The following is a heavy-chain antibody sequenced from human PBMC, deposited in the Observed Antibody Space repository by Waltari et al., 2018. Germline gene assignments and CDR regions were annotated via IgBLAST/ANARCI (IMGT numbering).Heavy chain of an antibody. D-gene: IGHD2-2*01. V-gene: IGHV7-4-1*02. Sequence: QVQLGQSGSELKKPGASVKVSCKASGYTFTSYAMNWVRQAPGQGLEWMGWINTNTGNPTYAQGFTGRFVFSLDTSVSTAYLQISSLKAEATAVYYCARRRYQLLRRELNWFDPWGQGTLVTVSS. CDR1: GYTFTSYA. CDR3: ARRRYQLLRRELNWFDP. CDR2: INTNTGNP. J-gene: IGHJ5*02.